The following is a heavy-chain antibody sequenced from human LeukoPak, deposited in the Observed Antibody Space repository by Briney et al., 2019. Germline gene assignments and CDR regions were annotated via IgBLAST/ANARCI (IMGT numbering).Heavy chain of an antibody. CDR3: VKRSRDGYNSPLDN. J-gene: IGHJ4*01. CDR2: ISGSGGET. V-gene: IGHV3-23*01. CDR1: RFTFSSYA. D-gene: IGHD5-24*01. Sequence: PGGSLGLSCAASRFTFSSYAMNWVRQAPGKGLEWVSQISGSGGETYYADSVQGRFTISRDNSENTLYLQMNSLRAEDTAVYYCVKRSRDGYNSPLDNWGQGTLVTVSS.